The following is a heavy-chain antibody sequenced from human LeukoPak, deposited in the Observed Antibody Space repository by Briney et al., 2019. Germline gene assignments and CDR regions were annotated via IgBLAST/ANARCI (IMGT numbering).Heavy chain of an antibody. J-gene: IGHJ4*02. CDR3: AEQLRAAQAVAATGGFDY. V-gene: IGHV3-23*01. Sequence: GGSLRLSCAASGFTFSSYAMSWVRQAPGKGLEWVSAISGSGGSTYYADSVKGRFTISRDNSKNTLYLQMNSLRAEDTAVYYCAEQLRAAQAVAATGGFDYWGQGTLVTVSS. CDR1: GFTFSSYA. CDR2: ISGSGGST. D-gene: IGHD2-15*01.